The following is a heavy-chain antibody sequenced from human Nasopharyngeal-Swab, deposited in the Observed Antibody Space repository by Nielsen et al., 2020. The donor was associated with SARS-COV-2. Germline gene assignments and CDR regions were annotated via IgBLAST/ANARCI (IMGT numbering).Heavy chain of an antibody. Sequence: VRPAPGKGLEWVSAISGSGGSTYYADSVKGRYTISRDNSKNTLYLQMNSLRAEDTEVYYCANLDGQWGDYYMDVWGKGTTVTVSS. V-gene: IGHV3-23*01. CDR3: ANLDGQWGDYYMDV. J-gene: IGHJ6*03. CDR2: ISGSGGST. D-gene: IGHD6-19*01.